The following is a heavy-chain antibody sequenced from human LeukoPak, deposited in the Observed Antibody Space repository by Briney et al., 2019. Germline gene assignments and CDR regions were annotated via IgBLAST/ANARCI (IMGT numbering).Heavy chain of an antibody. CDR2: ISYSVST. CDR3: ARLTSGHFDY. Sequence: PSETLSLTCTVSGGSISRSSYYWGWLRQPPGKGLEWIATISYSVSTYYNPSLKSRVTISADTSKNQFSLKLSSVTAADTAVYYCARLTSGHFDYWGQGTLVTASS. V-gene: IGHV4-39*01. J-gene: IGHJ4*02. D-gene: IGHD3-10*01. CDR1: GGSISRSSYY.